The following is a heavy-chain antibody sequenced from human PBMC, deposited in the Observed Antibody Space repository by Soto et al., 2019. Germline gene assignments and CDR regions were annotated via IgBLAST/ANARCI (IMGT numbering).Heavy chain of an antibody. CDR3: ANLWIQLWLLDY. CDR1: GFTFSSYA. V-gene: IGHV3-23*01. J-gene: IGHJ4*02. Sequence: EVQLLESGGGLVQPGGSLRLSCAASGFTFSSYAMSWVRQAPGKGLEWVSAISGSGGSTYYADSVKGRFTISRDNSKNTLYLQMNSLRAEDTAVYYCANLWIQLWLLDYWGKGTLVTVSS. CDR2: ISGSGGST. D-gene: IGHD5-18*01.